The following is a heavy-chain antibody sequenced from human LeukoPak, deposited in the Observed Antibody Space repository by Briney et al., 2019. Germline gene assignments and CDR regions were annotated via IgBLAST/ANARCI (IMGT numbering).Heavy chain of an antibody. CDR3: ARDFVRLSSWFDP. J-gene: IGHJ5*02. D-gene: IGHD2-21*01. Sequence: GGSLRLSCAASGFTFSSYWMSWVRQAPGKGLEWVANIKQDGSEKYYVDSVKGRFTISRDNAKNSLYLQMNSLRAEDTAVYYCARDFVRLSSWFDPWGQGTLVTVSS. CDR1: GFTFSSYW. CDR2: IKQDGSEK. V-gene: IGHV3-7*03.